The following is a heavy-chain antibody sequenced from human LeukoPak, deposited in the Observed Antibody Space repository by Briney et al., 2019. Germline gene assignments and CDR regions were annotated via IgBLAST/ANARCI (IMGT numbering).Heavy chain of an antibody. CDR2: ITGSGDTT. D-gene: IGHD3-9*01. J-gene: IGHJ4*02. CDR3: AKWGDYDILTGYYVSDF. CDR1: GFTFTDYY. Sequence: GGSLRLSCSASGFTFTDYYMNWVRQAPGKGLEWVSAITGSGDTTYYADSVKGRFTISRDNSKNTLYVEMNTLRAEDTAVYYCAKWGDYDILTGYYVSDFWGQGTLVTVSS. V-gene: IGHV3-23*01.